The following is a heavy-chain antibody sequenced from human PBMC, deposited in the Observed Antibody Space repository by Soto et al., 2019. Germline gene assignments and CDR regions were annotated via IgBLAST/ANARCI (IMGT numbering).Heavy chain of an antibody. J-gene: IGHJ4*02. Sequence: PSETLSLTCTVSGHSISSSNYYWGWIRQPPGKGLEWIGSIFYSGFTYYNPSLKSRVTISVDRSKTQFSLKLSSVTAADTGVYYCASLLGRATNTRYYFDGWGQGTLVTVSS. CDR3: ASLLGRATNTRYYFDG. CDR1: GHSISSSNYY. CDR2: IFYSGFT. V-gene: IGHV4-39*01. D-gene: IGHD7-27*01.